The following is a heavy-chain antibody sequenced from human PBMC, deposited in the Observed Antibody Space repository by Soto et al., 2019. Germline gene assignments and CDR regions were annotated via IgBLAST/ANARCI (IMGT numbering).Heavy chain of an antibody. CDR3: TRTHLWSDYYYYYGMDV. J-gene: IGHJ6*02. CDR1: GFTFGDYA. Sequence: GGSLRLSCTASGFTFGDYAMSWVRQAPGKGLEWVGFIRSKAYRGTIEYAASVKGRFTISRDDSKSIAYLQLNSLKTEDTAVYYCTRTHLWSDYYYYYGMDVWGQGTTVTVSS. CDR2: IRSKAYRGTI. V-gene: IGHV3-49*04. D-gene: IGHD2-21*01.